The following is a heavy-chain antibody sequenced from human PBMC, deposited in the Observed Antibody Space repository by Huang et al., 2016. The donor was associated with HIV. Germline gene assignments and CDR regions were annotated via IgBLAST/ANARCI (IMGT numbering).Heavy chain of an antibody. V-gene: IGHV3-23*01. CDR3: SRDDFWSGYSDYYGLDV. Sequence: EVQLLESGGGLVQPGGSLRLSCAACGFPFNGVAMGWFRLGPGKGLEWFSASSGRGGNTYYADSVKGRFTISRDNSKNTLFLQMSGLRAEDTAVYYCSRDDFWSGYSDYYGLDVWGQGTTVTVSS. CDR2: SSGRGGNT. J-gene: IGHJ6*02. CDR1: GFPFNGVA. D-gene: IGHD3-3*01.